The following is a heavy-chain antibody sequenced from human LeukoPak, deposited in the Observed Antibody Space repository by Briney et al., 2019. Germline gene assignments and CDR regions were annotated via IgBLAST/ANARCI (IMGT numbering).Heavy chain of an antibody. CDR3: ARELYDSSGYDY. CDR2: IKQDGSEK. CDR1: GFTFSSYA. Sequence: AGGSLRLSCAASGFTFSSYAMSWVRQAPGKGLEWVANIKQDGSEKYYVDSVKGRFTISRDNAKNSLYLQMNSLRAEDAAVYYCARELYDSSGYDYWGQGTLVTVSS. V-gene: IGHV3-7*01. J-gene: IGHJ4*02. D-gene: IGHD3-22*01.